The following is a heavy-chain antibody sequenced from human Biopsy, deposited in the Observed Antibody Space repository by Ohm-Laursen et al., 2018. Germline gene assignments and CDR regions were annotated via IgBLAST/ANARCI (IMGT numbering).Heavy chain of an antibody. CDR3: TMELRSLRSDDTAVYYCATKLTGYFHH. CDR2: INQAGTT. D-gene: IGHD1-7*01. J-gene: IGHJ1*01. V-gene: IGHV4-34*08. Sequence: TLSLTCAVFGKTFSDYQWSWIRQPPGKGLEWIGQINQAGTTNYNPSLKSRVSISADASKYEFSLRLTSVTAADTSTSTATMELRSLRSDDTAVYYCATKLTGYFHHWGQGTLVIVSS. CDR1: GKTFSDYQ.